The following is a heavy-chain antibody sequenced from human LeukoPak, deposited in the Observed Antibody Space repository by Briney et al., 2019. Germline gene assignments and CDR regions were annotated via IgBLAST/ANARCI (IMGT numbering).Heavy chain of an antibody. CDR3: ARDGTGGATAGFDH. D-gene: IGHD1-26*01. Sequence: ASVKVSCKASGDSLSNHGISWVRQAPGPGLEWMGWISAYNGDTNYAQKVQGRVTMTTDTSTSTAYMELGSLRSDDTAVYYCARDGTGGATAGFDHWGQGTLVTVSS. V-gene: IGHV1-18*01. CDR2: ISAYNGDT. CDR1: GDSLSNHG. J-gene: IGHJ4*02.